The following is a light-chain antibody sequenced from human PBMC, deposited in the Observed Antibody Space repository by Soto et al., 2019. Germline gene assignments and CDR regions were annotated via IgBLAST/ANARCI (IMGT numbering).Light chain of an antibody. CDR3: QQYGSSPRT. CDR2: GAS. J-gene: IGKJ5*01. V-gene: IGKV3-15*01. Sequence: EIVMTQSPATLSVSPGERATLSCRASQSVSSTLAWYQQKPGQAPRLLIYGASTRATGIPARFSGSGSGTEFTLTISSLQSEDFAVYYCQQYGSSPRTFGQGTRLEI. CDR1: QSVSST.